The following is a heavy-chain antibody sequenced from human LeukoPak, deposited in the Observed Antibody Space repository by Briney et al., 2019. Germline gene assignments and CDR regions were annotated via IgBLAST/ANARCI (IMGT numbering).Heavy chain of an antibody. Sequence: GGSLRLSCAASGFTFSSYDMHWVRQATGKGLEWVSAIGTAGDTYYPGSVKGRFTISRENAKNSLYLQMNSLRAGDTAVYYCARGPAYGARSDYLDYWGQGTLVTVSS. V-gene: IGHV3-13*01. CDR3: ARGPAYGARSDYLDY. CDR1: GFTFSSYD. J-gene: IGHJ4*02. D-gene: IGHD3-10*01. CDR2: IGTAGDT.